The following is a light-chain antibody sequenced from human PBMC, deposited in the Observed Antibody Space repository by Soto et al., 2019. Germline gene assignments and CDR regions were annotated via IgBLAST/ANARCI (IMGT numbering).Light chain of an antibody. V-gene: IGLV2-14*01. CDR2: EVS. J-gene: IGLJ3*02. Sequence: QPLLTQPTSVFGSPGQSITISCTGTSSDVGGYNYVSWYQQHPGKAPKLMIYEVSNRPSGVSNRFSGSKSGNTASLTISGLQAEDEADYYCSSYTSSSTRVFGGGTKLTVL. CDR3: SSYTSSSTRV. CDR1: SSDVGGYNY.